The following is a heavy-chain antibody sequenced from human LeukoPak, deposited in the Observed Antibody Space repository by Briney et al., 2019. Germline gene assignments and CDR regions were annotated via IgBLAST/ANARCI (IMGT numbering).Heavy chain of an antibody. V-gene: IGHV3-21*01. Sequence: PGGSLRLSCAASGFTFSTYSMTWVRQAPGKGLEWVSSISSSSNYIYHAGSVKGRFTISRDNAKNSLYLQMNSLRAEDTAVYYCARVIVGAPNKAFDIWGQGTMVTVSS. J-gene: IGHJ3*02. CDR3: ARVIVGAPNKAFDI. CDR1: GFTFSTYS. CDR2: ISSSSNYI. D-gene: IGHD1-26*01.